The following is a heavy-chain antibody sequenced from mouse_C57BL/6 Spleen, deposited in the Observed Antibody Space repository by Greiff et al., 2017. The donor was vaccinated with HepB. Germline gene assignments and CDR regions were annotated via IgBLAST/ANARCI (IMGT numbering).Heavy chain of an antibody. CDR1: GYAFSSSW. Sequence: VQLQQSGPELVKPGASVKISCKASGYAFSSSWMNWVKQRPGKGLEWIGRIYPGDGDTNYNGKFKGKATLTADKSSSTAYMQLSSLTSEDSAVYFCARRDYYCSSWGYFDVWGTGTTVTVSS. D-gene: IGHD1-1*01. CDR2: IYPGDGDT. J-gene: IGHJ1*03. V-gene: IGHV1-82*01. CDR3: ARRDYYCSSWGYFDV.